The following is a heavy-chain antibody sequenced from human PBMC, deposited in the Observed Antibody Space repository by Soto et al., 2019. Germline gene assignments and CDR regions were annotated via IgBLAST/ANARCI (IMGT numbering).Heavy chain of an antibody. V-gene: IGHV3-64D*06. J-gene: IGHJ4*02. CDR1: GFTFSSYA. Sequence: EVQLVESGGGLVQPGGSLRLSCSASGFTFSSYAMHWVRQAPGKGLEYVSAISRNGGSTYYADSVKGRFTISRDNSKNTLYLQMSSLRAEDTAVYYCVKDWDIVVVPAVTEGSSGWVYWGQGTLVTVSS. D-gene: IGHD2-2*01. CDR2: ISRNGGST. CDR3: VKDWDIVVVPAVTEGSSGWVY.